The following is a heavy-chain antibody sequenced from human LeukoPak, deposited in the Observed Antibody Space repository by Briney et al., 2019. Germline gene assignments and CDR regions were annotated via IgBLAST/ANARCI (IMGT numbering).Heavy chain of an antibody. CDR1: GFTFSSYA. V-gene: IGHV3-23*01. CDR3: AKWPEGATPKFHH. J-gene: IGHJ4*02. D-gene: IGHD1-26*01. CDR2: ISASGHVT. Sequence: GGSLRLSCAASGFTFSSYAMSWVRQAPGKGLEAPGKGLEWVSTISASGHVTYYPDSVRGRFTISRDNSKSTLHLQMDSLRAEDSALYYCAKWPEGATPKFHHWGQGTLVTVSS.